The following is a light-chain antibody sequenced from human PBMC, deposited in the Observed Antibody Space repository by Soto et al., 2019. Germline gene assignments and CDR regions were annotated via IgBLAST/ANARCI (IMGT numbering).Light chain of an antibody. J-gene: IGKJ2*01. V-gene: IGKV4-1*01. CDR1: QSVLYSSNNKNY. CDR2: WAF. Sequence: DIVMTQSPDSLAVSLGERATINCKSSQSVLYSSNNKNYLAWYQQRPGQPPKLLIYWAFTRESGVPDRFSGSGSGTDFTLTITSLKAEDGAVYYCQQYESTPPTLGQGTKLEIK. CDR3: QQYESTPPT.